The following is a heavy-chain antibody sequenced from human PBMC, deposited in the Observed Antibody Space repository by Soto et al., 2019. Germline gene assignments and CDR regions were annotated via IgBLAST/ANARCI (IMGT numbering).Heavy chain of an antibody. D-gene: IGHD6-13*01. V-gene: IGHV4-39*01. J-gene: IGHJ1*01. CDR2: IYYSRST. CDR1: GGSISSSRYY. CDR3: ARKLYSSSQKYFQH. Sequence: QLQLQESGPGLVKPSETLSLTCTVSGGSISSSRYYWGWIRQPPGKGLEWIGSIYYSRSTYYNPSLTSRVAVSVATSKNQFSLKLSSLTAADTAVYYCARKLYSSSQKYFQHWGQGTLVTVPS.